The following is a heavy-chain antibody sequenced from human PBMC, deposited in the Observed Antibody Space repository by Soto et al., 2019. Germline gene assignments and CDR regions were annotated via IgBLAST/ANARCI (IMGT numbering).Heavy chain of an antibody. V-gene: IGHV3-73*01. Sequence: GRSLRQPCEAVWLSSTRSAIHRVIQDSGKGLEGVGRIRSKGNNYATAYGAPLKGRFTISRDDSKNTAYLQMNSLNTEDTAVYYCSRQASDFWSGKPQYYMDVWGKGTTVTVSS. CDR1: WLSSTRSA. J-gene: IGHJ6*03. D-gene: IGHD3-3*01. CDR3: SRQASDFWSGKPQYYMDV. CDR2: IRSKGNNYAT.